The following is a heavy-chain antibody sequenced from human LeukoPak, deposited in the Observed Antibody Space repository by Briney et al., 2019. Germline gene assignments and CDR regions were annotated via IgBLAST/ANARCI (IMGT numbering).Heavy chain of an antibody. Sequence: GGSLRLSCAASGFTFSSHALSWVGQAPGKGLDGVSSLSGSGYNTYYADSVTGRFTISRDNSKNTVYLQMSSLRAEDTAVYYCAKDPYGTRYFDYWGQGTLVTVSS. D-gene: IGHD2-2*01. J-gene: IGHJ4*02. V-gene: IGHV3-23*01. CDR3: AKDPYGTRYFDY. CDR2: LSGSGYNT. CDR1: GFTFSSHA.